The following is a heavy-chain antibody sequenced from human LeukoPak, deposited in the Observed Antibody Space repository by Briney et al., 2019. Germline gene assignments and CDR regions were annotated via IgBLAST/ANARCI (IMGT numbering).Heavy chain of an antibody. D-gene: IGHD1/OR15-1a*01. J-gene: IGHJ4*02. V-gene: IGHV3-74*01. CDR1: GFTFSSYW. CDR3: AKAGAQQNYYFDY. CDR2: INSDGSST. Sequence: PGGSLRLSCAASGFTFSSYWMHWVRQAPGKGLVWVSRINSDGSSTSYADSVKGRFTISRDNAKNTLYLQMNSLRAEDTAVYYCAKAGAQQNYYFDYWGQGTLVTVSS.